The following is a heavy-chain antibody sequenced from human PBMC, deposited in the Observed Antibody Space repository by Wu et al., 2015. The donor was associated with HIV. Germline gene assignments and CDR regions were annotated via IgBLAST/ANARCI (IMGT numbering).Heavy chain of an antibody. CDR2: IIPISGTA. J-gene: IGHJ6*02. CDR1: GGTFSSYA. Sequence: QVQLVQSGPEVKKPGSSVRVSCKASGGTFSSYAFSWVRQAPGQGLEWMGGIIPISGTADYAQKFQGRITITADESTRTTYMHLSSLRSEDTAVYYCARGQSYYGMDVWGQGTTVTVSS. CDR3: ARGQSYYGMDV. V-gene: IGHV1-69*12.